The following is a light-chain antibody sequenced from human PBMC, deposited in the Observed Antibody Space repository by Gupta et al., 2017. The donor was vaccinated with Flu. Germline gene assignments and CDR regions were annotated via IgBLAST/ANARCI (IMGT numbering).Light chain of an antibody. CDR3: QQSYSTPMA. J-gene: IGKJ1*01. CDR2: AAS. V-gene: IGKV1-39*01. Sequence: DIQMTPSPSSLSASVGDRVTITCRASQSISSYLNWYQQKPGKAPKLLIYAASRLQSGVPSRFSGSGSGTXFTLTIXRLQPEDFATYYCQQSYSTPMAFGXGTKVEIK. CDR1: QSISSY.